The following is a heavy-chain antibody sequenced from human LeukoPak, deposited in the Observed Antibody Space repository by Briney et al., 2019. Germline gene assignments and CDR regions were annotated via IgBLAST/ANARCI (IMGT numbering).Heavy chain of an antibody. CDR3: ARDANGGTNWFDP. CDR1: GGSISSYY. Sequence: SETLSLTCTVSGGSISSYYWSWIRQPPGKGLQWIGYFYYSGITSYNPSLKSRVTISVDTSKNQFSLKLSSVTAADTAVYYCARDANGGTNWFDPWGQGTLVTVSS. D-gene: IGHD3-16*01. CDR2: FYYSGIT. J-gene: IGHJ5*02. V-gene: IGHV4-59*12.